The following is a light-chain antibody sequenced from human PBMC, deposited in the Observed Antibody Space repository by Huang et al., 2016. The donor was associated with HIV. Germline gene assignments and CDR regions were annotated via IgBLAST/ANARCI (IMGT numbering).Light chain of an antibody. Sequence: DIQMTQSPSSLSTSVGARVTITCRASQGAGNSLAWYQQKPGKVPKLLIYAESTLRSGVPSRFSGSGAGTEFTLTISGLQPEDVATYYCQKYNSAPYTFGQGTRLDIK. CDR2: AES. J-gene: IGKJ2*01. V-gene: IGKV1-27*01. CDR3: QKYNSAPYT. CDR1: QGAGNS.